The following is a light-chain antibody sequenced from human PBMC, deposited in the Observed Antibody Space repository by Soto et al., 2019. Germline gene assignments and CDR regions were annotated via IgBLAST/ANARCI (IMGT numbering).Light chain of an antibody. Sequence: QAVVTQPPSASGTPGQRVTISCSGSSSNIGGNYVYWYQQLPGTAPKLLIYRNNQRPSGVPDRFSGSKSGTSASLAISGLRSEDEADYYCAAWDDSLSAHVVFGGGTQLTVL. J-gene: IGLJ2*01. CDR1: SSNIGGNY. CDR3: AAWDDSLSAHVV. V-gene: IGLV1-47*01. CDR2: RNN.